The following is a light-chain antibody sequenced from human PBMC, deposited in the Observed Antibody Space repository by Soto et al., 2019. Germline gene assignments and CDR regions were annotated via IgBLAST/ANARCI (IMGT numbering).Light chain of an antibody. CDR2: AAS. CDR3: QKYNNWPPWT. Sequence: DIQMTQSPSSLSASVGDRVTITCRASQSISSYLNWYQQKPGKAPKLLIYAASSLQSGVPARFSGSGSGTDFTLTISSLQSEDFAVYYCQKYNNWPPWTFGQGTKVDIK. V-gene: IGKV1-39*01. J-gene: IGKJ1*01. CDR1: QSISSY.